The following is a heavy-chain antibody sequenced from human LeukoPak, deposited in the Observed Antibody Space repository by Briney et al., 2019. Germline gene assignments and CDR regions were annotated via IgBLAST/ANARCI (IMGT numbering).Heavy chain of an antibody. J-gene: IGHJ3*02. CDR2: IYYSGST. CDR1: GGSISSYY. CDR3: ARHVEGLEFEWLLPYDAFDI. D-gene: IGHD3-9*01. Sequence: SETLSLTCTVSGGSISSYYWSWIRQPPGEGLEWIGYIYYSGSTNYNPSLKSRVTISVDTSKNQFSLNLSSVTAADTAVYYCARHVEGLEFEWLLPYDAFDIWGQGTMVTVSS. V-gene: IGHV4-59*08.